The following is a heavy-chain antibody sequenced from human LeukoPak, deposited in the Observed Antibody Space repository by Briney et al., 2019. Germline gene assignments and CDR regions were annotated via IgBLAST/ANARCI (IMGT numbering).Heavy chain of an antibody. D-gene: IGHD6-19*01. V-gene: IGHV3-21*01. Sequence: GGSLRLSCAASGFTFSSYSMNWVRQAPGKGLEWVSSISSSSSYIYYADSVKGRFTISRDNAKNSLYLQMNSLRAEDTAVYYCARDLAPHSSGWEIDYWGQGTLVTVSS. CDR2: ISSSSSYI. CDR3: ARDLAPHSSGWEIDY. CDR1: GFTFSSYS. J-gene: IGHJ4*02.